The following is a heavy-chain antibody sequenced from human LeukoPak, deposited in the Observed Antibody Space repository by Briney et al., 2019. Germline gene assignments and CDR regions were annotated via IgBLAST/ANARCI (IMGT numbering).Heavy chain of an antibody. CDR3: LRPFPGDCSSTSCHGFDL. V-gene: IGHV3-7*01. CDR2: IRLDGGDK. CDR1: GFTFSNYW. J-gene: IGHJ4*02. Sequence: GSLRLSCAASGFTFSNYWMSWVRQAPGKGLEWVATIRLDGGDKNYVDSVRGRFIISRDNAENSVYLQMNSLRAEDTAVYFCLRPFPGDCSSTSCHGFDLWGQGTLATVSS. D-gene: IGHD2-2*01.